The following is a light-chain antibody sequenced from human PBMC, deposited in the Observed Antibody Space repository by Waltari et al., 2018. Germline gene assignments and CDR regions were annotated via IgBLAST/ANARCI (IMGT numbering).Light chain of an antibody. CDR1: QSVSRA. J-gene: IGKJ1*01. CDR3: QHYVSLPVT. CDR2: GAS. Sequence: EVVSTQFPFTLSLSPGDRATRSCRARQSVSRAVAWYQQTPGQAPRLLIYGASNSATGIPDRCSGSGSGTDFSLIISRLEPEDFAVYYCQHYVSLPVTFGQGTKVEIK. V-gene: IGKV3-20*01.